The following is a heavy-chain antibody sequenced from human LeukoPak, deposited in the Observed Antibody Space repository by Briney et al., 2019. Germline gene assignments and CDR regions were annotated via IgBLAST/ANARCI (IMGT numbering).Heavy chain of an antibody. Sequence: GGSLRLSCAASGFTFSSYWMHWVRQAPGKGLVWVSRINSDGSSTSYADSVKGRFTISRDNAKNTLYLQVNSLRAEDTAVYYCARTYYDFWSGYSPIHYWGQGTLVTVSS. CDR3: ARTYYDFWSGYSPIHY. D-gene: IGHD3-3*01. V-gene: IGHV3-74*01. CDR2: INSDGSST. J-gene: IGHJ4*02. CDR1: GFTFSSYW.